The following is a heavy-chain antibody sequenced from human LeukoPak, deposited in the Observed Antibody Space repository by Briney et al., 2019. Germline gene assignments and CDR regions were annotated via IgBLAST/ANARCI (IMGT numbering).Heavy chain of an antibody. J-gene: IGHJ4*02. V-gene: IGHV4-59*08. CDR3: ARRDYGDYLDY. CDR1: GGSISSYY. CDR2: IYYSGST. Sequence: SETLSLTCTVSGGSISSYYWSWIRQPPGKGLEWIGYIYYSGSTNYNPSLKSRVTISVDTSKNQFSLKLSSVTAADTAVYYCARRDYGDYLDYWGQGTLVTVSS. D-gene: IGHD4-17*01.